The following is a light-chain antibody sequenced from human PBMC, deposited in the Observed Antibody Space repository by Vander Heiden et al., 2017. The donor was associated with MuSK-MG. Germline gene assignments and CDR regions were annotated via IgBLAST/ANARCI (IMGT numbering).Light chain of an antibody. V-gene: IGKV1-5*03. CDR3: QQYNSNSALT. CDR1: QSISTW. J-gene: IGKJ4*01. Sequence: DIQMTQSPSTLSASVGDRVTITCRASQSISTWLAWYQQKPGKAPNLLIYRASTLESGVPSRFSGSGSGTEFTFTISSLQPEDFATYYCQQYNSNSALTFGGGTKVEIK. CDR2: RAS.